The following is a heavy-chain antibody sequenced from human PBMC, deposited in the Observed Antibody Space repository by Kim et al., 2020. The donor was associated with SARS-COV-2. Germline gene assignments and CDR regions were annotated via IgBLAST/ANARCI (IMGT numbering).Heavy chain of an antibody. CDR2: ISWDGGST. D-gene: IGHD2-2*01. V-gene: IGHV3-43*01. CDR1: GFTFDDYT. J-gene: IGHJ6*02. Sequence: GGSLRLSCAASGFTFDDYTMHWVRQAPGKGLEWVSLISWDGGSTYYADSVKGRFTISRDNSKNSLYLQMNSLRTEDTALYYCAKGGPCSSTSCYSYYYYYGMDVWGQGTTVTVSS. CDR3: AKGGPCSSTSCYSYYYYYGMDV.